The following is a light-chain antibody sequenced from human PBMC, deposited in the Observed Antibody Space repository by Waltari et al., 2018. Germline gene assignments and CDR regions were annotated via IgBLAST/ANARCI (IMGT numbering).Light chain of an antibody. CDR1: QSVSSRW. V-gene: IGKV3-20*01. J-gene: IGKJ5*01. Sequence: EIVLTQSPGTLSLSPGERVTLSCRASQSVSSRWLAWYQQKPGQAPRLLIYGASSRAPGIPDRFSGSGSGTDFTLTIARLEPEDFAMYYCQQYGNSAPITFGQGTRLEIK. CDR2: GAS. CDR3: QQYGNSAPIT.